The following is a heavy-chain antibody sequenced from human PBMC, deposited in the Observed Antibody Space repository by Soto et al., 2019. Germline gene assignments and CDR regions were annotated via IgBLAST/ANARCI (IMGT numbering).Heavy chain of an antibody. CDR2: ISWNSGSI. J-gene: IGHJ6*02. CDR1: GFTFDDHA. V-gene: IGHV3-9*01. CDR3: SKTLYRISIRSLGMDV. D-gene: IGHD5-12*01. Sequence: GGSLRLSCAASGFTFDDHAMHWVRQAPGKGLEWVSGISWNSGSIGYADSVKGRFTISRDNAKNSLYLQMSSLRAEDTALYYCSKTLYRISIRSLGMDVWGQGTTVTVSS.